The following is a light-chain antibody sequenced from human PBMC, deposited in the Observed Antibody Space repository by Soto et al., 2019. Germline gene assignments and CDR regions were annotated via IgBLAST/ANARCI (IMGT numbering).Light chain of an antibody. CDR3: QQYRDWPRT. V-gene: IGKV3-15*01. CDR1: QSVGTY. CDR2: GAS. Sequence: EIVMTQSPATLSVSPGERATLSCRASQSVGTYLAWYQQKPGQAPRIIIYGASTRAAGISPRFSGGGSGTELTLTISSLQSEDFAVYYWQQYRDWPRTFGQGTKVGIK. J-gene: IGKJ1*01.